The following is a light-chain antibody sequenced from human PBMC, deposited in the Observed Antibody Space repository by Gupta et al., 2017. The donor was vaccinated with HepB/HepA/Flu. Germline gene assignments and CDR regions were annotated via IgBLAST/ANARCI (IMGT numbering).Light chain of an antibody. CDR3: NSRDSSGNQWGV. Sequence: SSELTQDPAVSVALGQTVRITCQGDSLRSYYASWYQQKPGQAPVLVIYGKNNRPSGIPDRFSGSSSGNTASLTITGAQAEDEADYYCNSRDSSGNQWGVFGGGTKLTVL. CDR2: GKN. CDR1: SLRSYY. J-gene: IGLJ2*01. V-gene: IGLV3-19*01.